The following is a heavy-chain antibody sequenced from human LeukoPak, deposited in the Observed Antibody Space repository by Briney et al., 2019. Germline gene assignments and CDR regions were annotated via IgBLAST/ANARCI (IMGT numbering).Heavy chain of an antibody. CDR2: ISASGGGA. V-gene: IGHV3-23*01. D-gene: IGHD2-2*02. Sequence: GGSLRLSCAASGFTFSSYSMNWVRQAPGKGLEWVSTISASGGGAYYADSVKGRFTISRDNSKDTLSLQMNTLRAEDTAVYYCAKDVRRAEYCSATTCYTSSFDYWGQGTLVTVSS. J-gene: IGHJ4*02. CDR3: AKDVRRAEYCSATTCYTSSFDY. CDR1: GFTFSSYS.